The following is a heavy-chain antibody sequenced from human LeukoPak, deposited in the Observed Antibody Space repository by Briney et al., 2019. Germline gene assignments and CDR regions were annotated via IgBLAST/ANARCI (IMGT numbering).Heavy chain of an antibody. D-gene: IGHD3-10*01. CDR1: GGSISSGGYS. CDR3: AREYYYGSGSYPY. J-gene: IGHJ4*02. Sequence: PSETLSLTCAVSGGSISSGGYSWSWIRQPPGKGLEWIGYIYHSGSTYYNPSLKSRVTISVDRSKNQFSLKLSSVTAADTAVYYCAREYYYGSGSYPYWGQGTLVTVSS. CDR2: IYHSGST. V-gene: IGHV4-30-2*01.